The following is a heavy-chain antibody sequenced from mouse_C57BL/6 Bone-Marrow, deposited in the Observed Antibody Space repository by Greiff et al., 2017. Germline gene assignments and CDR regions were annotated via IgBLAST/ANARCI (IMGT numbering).Heavy chain of an antibody. D-gene: IGHD1-1*01. CDR1: GYSITSGYY. V-gene: IGHV3-6*01. CDR3: ARDRLLRSLYYAMDY. CDR2: ISYDGSN. Sequence: ESGPGLVKPSQSLSLTCSVTGYSITSGYYWNWIRQFPGNKLEWMGYISYDGSNNYNPSLKNRISITRDTSKNQFFLKLNSVTTEDTATYYCARDRLLRSLYYAMDYWGQGTSVTVSS. J-gene: IGHJ4*01.